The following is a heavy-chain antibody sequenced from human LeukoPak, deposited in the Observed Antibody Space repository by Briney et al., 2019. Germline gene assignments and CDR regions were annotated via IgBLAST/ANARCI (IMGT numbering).Heavy chain of an antibody. V-gene: IGHV1-2*02. J-gene: IGHJ4*02. CDR2: INPKSGGT. Sequence: GASVKVSCKASGYSFTGYYMHWVRQAPGQRLEWMGWINPKSGGTNYEQKFQSRVTMTRDTSISTAYMELSSLRSDDTAVYYCAKVGEYTTGWYNYYFDYWGQGTLVTVSS. CDR3: AKVGEYTTGWYNYYFDY. CDR1: GYSFTGYY. D-gene: IGHD6-19*01.